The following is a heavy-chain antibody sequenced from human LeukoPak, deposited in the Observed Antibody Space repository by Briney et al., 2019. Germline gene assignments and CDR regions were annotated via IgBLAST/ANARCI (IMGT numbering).Heavy chain of an antibody. J-gene: IGHJ4*02. CDR2: ISYDGSNE. CDR1: GVTVGSNY. V-gene: IGHV3-30*18. Sequence: GGSLRLSCAASGVTVGSNYMSWVRQAPGKGLEWVAVISYDGSNEYFADSVKGRFTVSRDNSKNTLYLQMNSLRPEDTAVYYCAKDLGVGAYLLFDYITSGLDSWGQGTLVTVSS. D-gene: IGHD2/OR15-2a*01. CDR3: AKDLGVGAYLLFDYITSGLDS.